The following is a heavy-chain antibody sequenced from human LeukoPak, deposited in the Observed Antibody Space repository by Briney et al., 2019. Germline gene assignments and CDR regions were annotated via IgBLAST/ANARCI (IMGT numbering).Heavy chain of an antibody. D-gene: IGHD3-10*01. Sequence: GGSLRLSCAASGFTFSSYWMSWVRQAPGKGLEWVANIKQDGSEKYYVDSVKGRFTISRDNAKNSLYLQMNSLRAEDTAVYYCARDRGQNAYYYYGMDVWGQGTTVTVSS. CDR1: GFTFSSYW. CDR2: IKQDGSEK. V-gene: IGHV3-7*01. J-gene: IGHJ6*02. CDR3: ARDRGQNAYYYYGMDV.